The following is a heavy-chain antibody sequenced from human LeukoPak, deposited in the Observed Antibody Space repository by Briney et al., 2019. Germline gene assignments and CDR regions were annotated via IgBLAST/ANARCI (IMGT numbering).Heavy chain of an antibody. CDR2: IKSDGSNT. V-gene: IGHV3-74*01. J-gene: IGHJ4*02. CDR1: GFTFNNYY. CDR3: ARGGDYPFDY. Sequence: PGGSLTLSCAASGFTFNNYYMHWVRQAPGKGLVWVSRIKSDGSNTNYADSVKGRFTISRDNAKNTLYLQMNSLRAEDTALYYCARGGDYPFDYWGQGTPVTASS. D-gene: IGHD4-17*01.